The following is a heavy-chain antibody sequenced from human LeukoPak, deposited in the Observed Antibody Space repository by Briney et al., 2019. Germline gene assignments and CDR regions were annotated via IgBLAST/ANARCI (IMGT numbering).Heavy chain of an antibody. J-gene: IGHJ5*02. CDR2: IYYSGST. CDR3: ASTGYSSSWYEH. CDR1: GGSISSYY. V-gene: IGHV4-59*01. D-gene: IGHD6-13*01. Sequence: SETLSLTCTVSGGSISSYYWSWIRQPPGKGLEWIGYIYYSGSTNYNPSLKSRVTISVDTSKNQFSLKLSSVTAADTAVYYCASTGYSSSWYEHWGQGTLVTVSS.